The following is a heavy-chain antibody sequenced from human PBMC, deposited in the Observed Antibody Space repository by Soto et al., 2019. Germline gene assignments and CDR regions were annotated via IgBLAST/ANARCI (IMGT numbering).Heavy chain of an antibody. V-gene: IGHV3-21*01. D-gene: IGHD3-22*01. Sequence: PGGSLRLSCAASGFTFSSYSMNWVRQAPGKGLEWVSSISSSSSYIYYADSVKGRFTISRDNAKNSLYLQMNSLRAEDTAVYYCARTISHYYDSSGYFPAYSGQGTLVPGSS. CDR2: ISSSSSYI. J-gene: IGHJ4*02. CDR3: ARTISHYYDSSGYFPAY. CDR1: GFTFSSYS.